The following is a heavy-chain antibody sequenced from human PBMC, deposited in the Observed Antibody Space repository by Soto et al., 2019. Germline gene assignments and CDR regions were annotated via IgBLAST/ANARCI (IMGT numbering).Heavy chain of an antibody. Sequence: QVQLVQSGAEVKKPGASVKVSCKASGYTFTSYGISWVRQAPGQGLEWMGWISAYNGNTNYAQKLQGRVTMTTDTPTSTASMGLRSLRSDDTAVYYCARDRGAYGMDVWGQGTTVTVSS. CDR2: ISAYNGNT. J-gene: IGHJ6*02. CDR3: ARDRGAYGMDV. CDR1: GYTFTSYG. V-gene: IGHV1-18*01.